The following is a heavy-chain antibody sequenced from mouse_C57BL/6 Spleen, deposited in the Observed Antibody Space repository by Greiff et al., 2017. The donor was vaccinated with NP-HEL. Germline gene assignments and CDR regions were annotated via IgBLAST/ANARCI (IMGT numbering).Heavy chain of an antibody. D-gene: IGHD1-1*01. CDR2: IDPEDGDT. CDR3: TTKYGSLHWYFEV. Sequence: EVQLQQSGAELVRPGASVKLSCTASGFNIKDYYMHWVKQRPEQGLEWIGRIDPEDGDTEYAPKFQGKATMTADTSSNTASLQLSSLTSEDTAVYYCTTKYGSLHWYFEVWGTGTTVTVSS. V-gene: IGHV14-1*01. J-gene: IGHJ1*03. CDR1: GFNIKDYY.